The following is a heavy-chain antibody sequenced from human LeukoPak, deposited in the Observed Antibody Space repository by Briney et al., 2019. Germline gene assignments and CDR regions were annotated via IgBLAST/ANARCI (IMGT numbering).Heavy chain of an antibody. D-gene: IGHD2-8*02. CDR1: GGSISSYY. V-gene: IGHV4-4*09. CDR3: ARGRLEVYTFDI. J-gene: IGHJ3*02. CDR2: IYTSGST. Sequence: PSETLSLTCTVSGGSISSYYWSWIRQPPGKGLEWIGYIYTSGSTNYNPSLKSRVTISVDTSKNQFSLKLSSVTAADTAVYYCARGRLEVYTFDIWGQGTMVTVSS.